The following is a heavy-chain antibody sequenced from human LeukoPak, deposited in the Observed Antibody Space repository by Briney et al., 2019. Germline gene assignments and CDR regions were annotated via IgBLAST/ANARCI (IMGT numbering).Heavy chain of an antibody. V-gene: IGHV1-18*01. J-gene: IGHJ4*02. Sequence: ASVKVSCKASGYTFTSYGISWVRQAPGQGLEWMGWISAYKGNTNYAQKFQGRVTMTTDTSTSTAYMELRSLRSDDTAVYYCARDGMTAVTTCVGICPERPYHFDYWGQGTLVTVSS. CDR3: ARDGMTAVTTCVGICPERPYHFDY. D-gene: IGHD4-17*01. CDR1: GYTFTSYG. CDR2: ISAYKGNT.